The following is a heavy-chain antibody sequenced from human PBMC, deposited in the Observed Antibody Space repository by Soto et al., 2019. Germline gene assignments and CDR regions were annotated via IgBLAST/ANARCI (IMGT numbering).Heavy chain of an antibody. CDR1: RYSLISLD. V-gene: IGHV1-8*01. J-gene: IGHJ4*02. D-gene: IGHD1-26*01. CDR3: ARGVTAGVDY. CDR2: MQPSSGRT. Sequence: AAVQVSCMASRYSLISLDINWVRQTTGQGREWMGWMQPSSGRTGYAQKFQGRVTMTRDTSINTADMGLSSLTSDDTAFYYCARGVTAGVDYWGQGTLVTVSS.